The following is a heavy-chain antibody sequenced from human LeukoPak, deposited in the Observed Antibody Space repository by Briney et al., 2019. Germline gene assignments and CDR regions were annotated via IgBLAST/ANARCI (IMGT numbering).Heavy chain of an antibody. D-gene: IGHD3-22*01. J-gene: IGHJ4*02. CDR1: GYTFTSYG. CDR2: ISAYNGNT. Sequence: ASVKVSCKASGYTFTSYGISWVRQAPGQGLEWMGWISAYNGNTNYAQKLQGRVTMTTDTSTSTAYMELRSLRSDDTAVYYCARSSDSEDSSGYWDYWGQGTLVTVTS. CDR3: ARSSDSEDSSGYWDY. V-gene: IGHV1-18*01.